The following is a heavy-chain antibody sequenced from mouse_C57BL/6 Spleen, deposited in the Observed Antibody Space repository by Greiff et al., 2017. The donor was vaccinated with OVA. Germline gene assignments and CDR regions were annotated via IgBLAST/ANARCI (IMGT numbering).Heavy chain of an antibody. D-gene: IGHD3-1*01. V-gene: IGHV5-6*01. J-gene: IGHJ2*01. Sequence: EVQVVESGGDLVKPGGSLKLSCAASGFTFSSYGMSWVRQTPDKRLEWVATISSGGSYTYYPDSVKGRFTISRDNAKNTLYLQMSSLKSEDTAMYYCARHVGLDYWGQGTTLTVSS. CDR2: ISSGGSYT. CDR1: GFTFSSYG. CDR3: ARHVGLDY.